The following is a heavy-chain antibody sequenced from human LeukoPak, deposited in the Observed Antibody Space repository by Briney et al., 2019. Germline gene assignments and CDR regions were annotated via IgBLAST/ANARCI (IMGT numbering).Heavy chain of an antibody. CDR1: GGSIRSSYYY. J-gene: IGHJ4*02. CDR3: ARIQLWLRNLDY. CDR2: IYYSGST. Sequence: SETLSLTCTVSGGSIRSSYYYWGWIRQPPGKGLEWIGSIYYSGSTYYNPSLKSRVTISVDTSKNQFSLKLSSVTAADTAVYYCARIQLWLRNLDYWGQGTLVTVSS. V-gene: IGHV4-39*01. D-gene: IGHD5-18*01.